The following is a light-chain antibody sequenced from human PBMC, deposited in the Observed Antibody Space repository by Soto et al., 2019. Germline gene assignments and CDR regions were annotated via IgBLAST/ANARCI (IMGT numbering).Light chain of an antibody. V-gene: IGKV4-1*01. CDR2: SAS. CDR1: QSLLSSSNNKNY. J-gene: IGKJ3*01. CDR3: QQYYGSPIT. Sequence: DIVMTQSPNSLAVSLGERATINCKSSQSLLSSSNNKNYLAWFQQKPGQAPKLLISSASTRYSGVPDRFSGSGSGTVFTLTISRLQAEDVAVYYCQQYYGSPITFGPGTKLEIK.